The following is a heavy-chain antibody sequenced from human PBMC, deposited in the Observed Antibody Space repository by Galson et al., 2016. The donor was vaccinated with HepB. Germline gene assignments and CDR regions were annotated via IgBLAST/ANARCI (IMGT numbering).Heavy chain of an antibody. CDR2: VDLGDGAK. Sequence: SLRLSCAVSGFTFSRRWMSWVRQAPGKGLEWVANVDLGDGAKYYVNSVAGRFTISRNNARNSLYLQMNSLRAEDTALYYCARQKESREYGGNSPDYWGQGTQVIVSS. J-gene: IGHJ4*02. D-gene: IGHD4-23*01. CDR1: GFTFSRRW. V-gene: IGHV3-7*01. CDR3: ARQKESREYGGNSPDY.